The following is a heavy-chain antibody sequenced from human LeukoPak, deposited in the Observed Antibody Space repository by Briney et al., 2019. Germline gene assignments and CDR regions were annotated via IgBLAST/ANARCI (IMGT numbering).Heavy chain of an antibody. Sequence: PGGSLRLSCGASGFTFSSYWMTWVRQAPGKGLEWVANIKQDGSEKYYVDSVKGRFTISRDNAKNSLYLQMNSLRAEDTAVYYCARDSCDYWGQGTLVTVSS. CDR1: GFTFSSYW. CDR2: IKQDGSEK. CDR3: ARDSCDY. V-gene: IGHV3-7*01. J-gene: IGHJ4*02.